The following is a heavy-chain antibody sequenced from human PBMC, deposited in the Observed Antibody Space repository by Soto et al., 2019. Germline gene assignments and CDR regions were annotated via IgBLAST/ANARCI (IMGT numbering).Heavy chain of an antibody. CDR1: GLTVSSNY. D-gene: IGHD1-26*01. V-gene: IGHV3-53*04. CDR3: ARGRDSGSYYGLYYFDY. J-gene: IGHJ4*02. Sequence: EVQLVESGGGLVQPGGSLRLSCVASGLTVSSNYMTWVRQAPGKGLEWVSVIYSGGATNYADSVKGRFTISRHSSENTLYLQMTSLRAEDTAVYYCARGRDSGSYYGLYYFDYWGQGTLVTVSS. CDR2: IYSGGAT.